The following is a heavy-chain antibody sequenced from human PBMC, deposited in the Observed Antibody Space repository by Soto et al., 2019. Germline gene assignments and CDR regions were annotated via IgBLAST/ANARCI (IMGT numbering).Heavy chain of an antibody. D-gene: IGHD2-15*01. CDR3: ARDCSGGSCYPGMDV. J-gene: IGHJ6*02. CDR2: IYPGDSDT. CDR1: GYSFISYW. Sequence: GESLKISCKGSGYSFISYWIGWVRQMPGKGLEWMGIIYPGDSDTRYSPSFQGQVTISDDKNSVYLQINSLRAEDTAVYFCARDCSGGSCYPGMDVWGQGTTVTVSS. V-gene: IGHV5-51*01.